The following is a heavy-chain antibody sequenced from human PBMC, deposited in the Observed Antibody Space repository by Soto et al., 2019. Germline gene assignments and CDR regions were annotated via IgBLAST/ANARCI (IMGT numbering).Heavy chain of an antibody. CDR3: ARHFGYDSSGRYGMDV. V-gene: IGHV5-51*01. Sequence: GESRNISCKGSGYSFTSYGICWVRQMPGKGLEWMGIIYPGDSDTRYSPSFQGQVTISADKSISTAYLQWSSLKASDTSMYYCARHFGYDSSGRYGMDVWGQGTTVTXSS. D-gene: IGHD3-22*01. J-gene: IGHJ6*02. CDR1: GYSFTSYG. CDR2: IYPGDSDT.